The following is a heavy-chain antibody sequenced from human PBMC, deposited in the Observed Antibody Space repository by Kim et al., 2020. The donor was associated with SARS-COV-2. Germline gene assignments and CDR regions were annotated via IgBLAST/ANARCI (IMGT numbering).Heavy chain of an antibody. Sequence: SETLSLTCTVSGGSVSSGSYYWSWIRQPPGKGLEWIGYIYYSGSTNYNPSLKSRVTISVDTSKNQFSLKLSSVTAADTAVYYCARGYSSSWLEGYFDYWGQGTLVTVSS. CDR1: GGSVSSGSYY. V-gene: IGHV4-61*01. CDR3: ARGYSSSWLEGYFDY. J-gene: IGHJ4*02. D-gene: IGHD6-13*01. CDR2: IYYSGST.